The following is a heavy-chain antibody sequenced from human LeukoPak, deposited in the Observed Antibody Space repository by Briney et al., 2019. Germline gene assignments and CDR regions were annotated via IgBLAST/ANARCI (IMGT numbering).Heavy chain of an antibody. CDR3: ARVLGDIVLVPATYYMDV. Sequence: GGSRRLSCAASGFTFSSYNMNWVRQAPGKGLERVSSISYSSSYIYYADSVKGRFTISRDNAKNSLYLQMNSLRAEDTAVYYCARVLGDIVLVPATYYMDVWGKGTTVTVSS. J-gene: IGHJ6*03. CDR1: GFTFSSYN. V-gene: IGHV3-21*01. CDR2: ISYSSSYI. D-gene: IGHD2-2*01.